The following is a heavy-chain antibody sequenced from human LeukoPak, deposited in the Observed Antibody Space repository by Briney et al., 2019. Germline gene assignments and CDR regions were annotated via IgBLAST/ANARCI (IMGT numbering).Heavy chain of an antibody. J-gene: IGHJ3*02. Sequence: PGGSLRLSCAASGFTFRSNWMHWVRQAPGKGLVWVSRIRPDGSGSNYADSVKGRFTISRDNAKNTLYLQMNGLRAEDTAIYYCTRGRSGANPNALDIWGQGTMVTVSP. CDR2: IRPDGSGS. CDR1: GFTFRSNW. D-gene: IGHD3-10*01. CDR3: TRGRSGANPNALDI. V-gene: IGHV3-74*01.